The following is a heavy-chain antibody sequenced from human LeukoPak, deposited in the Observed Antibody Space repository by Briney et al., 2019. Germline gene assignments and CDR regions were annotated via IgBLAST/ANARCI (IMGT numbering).Heavy chain of an antibody. D-gene: IGHD3-22*01. CDR1: GYTFTGYY. Sequence: GASVKVSCKASGYTFTGYYMHWVRQAPGQGLEWMGWINPNSGGTNYAQKFQGRVTMTRDTSISTAYMELSRLRSDDTAVYYCARSYYYYDSSGPSDYWGQGTLVTVSS. CDR3: ARSYYYYDSSGPSDY. V-gene: IGHV1-2*02. CDR2: INPNSGGT. J-gene: IGHJ4*02.